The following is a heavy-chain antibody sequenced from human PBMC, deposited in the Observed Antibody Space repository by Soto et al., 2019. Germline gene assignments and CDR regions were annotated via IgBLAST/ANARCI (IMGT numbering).Heavy chain of an antibody. J-gene: IGHJ4*02. Sequence: QLQLQESGPGLVKPSETLSLTCTVSGGSISSISYYWGWSRQPPGKGLEWIGSIYNSVSTYYNPSLKIRVTIYVDTSKNQFSLKLSSVTAADTAVYYCARANWNPYFDYWGQGTLVTVSS. D-gene: IGHD1-20*01. CDR2: IYNSVST. V-gene: IGHV4-39*01. CDR3: ARANWNPYFDY. CDR1: GGSISSISYY.